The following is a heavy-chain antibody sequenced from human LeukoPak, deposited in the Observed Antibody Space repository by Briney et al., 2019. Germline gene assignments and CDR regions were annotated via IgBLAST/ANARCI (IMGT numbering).Heavy chain of an antibody. D-gene: IGHD5-24*01. J-gene: IGHJ4*02. V-gene: IGHV3-21*06. CDR1: GFPFSDYY. CDR3: ARGEQKATITGLDS. CDR2: IRSSSTYI. Sequence: PGGSLRLSCAAAGFPFSDYYMNWVRQAPGKGREWLSAIRSSSTYIHYADSVQGRFTISRDNAENSLYLPMNGLRVENTAVYFCARGEQKATITGLDSWAQGPLVPVSS.